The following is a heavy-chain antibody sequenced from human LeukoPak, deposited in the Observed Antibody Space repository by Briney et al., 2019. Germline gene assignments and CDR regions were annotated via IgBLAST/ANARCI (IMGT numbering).Heavy chain of an antibody. Sequence: ASVKVSCTASGYTFTRHYMHWVRQAPGQGLEWMGVINPRGTSTIYAEKFQGRIILTRDMSSTTDYMELSSLKSDDTAVYYCARDNSMDERGWWFDPWGQGTLVTVSS. CDR3: ARDNSMDERGWWFDP. CDR1: GYTFTRHY. D-gene: IGHD4-23*01. J-gene: IGHJ5*02. V-gene: IGHV1-46*01. CDR2: INPRGTST.